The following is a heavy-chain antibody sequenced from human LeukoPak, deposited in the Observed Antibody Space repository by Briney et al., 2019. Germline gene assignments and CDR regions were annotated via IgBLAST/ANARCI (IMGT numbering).Heavy chain of an antibody. D-gene: IGHD4-23*01. CDR1: GGSISSSNW. Sequence: PSETLSLTCAVSGGSISSSNWWSWVRQPPGKGLEWIGEIYHSGSTNYNPSLKSRVTISVDKSKNQFSLKLSSVTAADTAVYYCARDDYGGIRARDYYYYGMDVWGQGTTVTVSS. CDR2: IYHSGST. V-gene: IGHV4-4*02. J-gene: IGHJ6*02. CDR3: ARDDYGGIRARDYYYYGMDV.